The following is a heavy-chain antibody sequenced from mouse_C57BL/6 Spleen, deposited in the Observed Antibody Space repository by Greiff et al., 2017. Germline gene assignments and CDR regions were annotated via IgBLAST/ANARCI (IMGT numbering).Heavy chain of an antibody. CDR1: GYTFTSYW. J-gene: IGHJ3*01. CDR3: ERGNYSNYGFAY. CDR2: ITPSNGGT. Sequence: QVQLRQPGTELVKPGASVKLSCKASGYTFTSYWMPWVKQRPGQGLEWIGNITPSNGGTNYNEKIQSTATLTVDKSSSTAYIQLSSLTSEDSAVYDCERGNYSNYGFAYWGQGTLVTVSA. D-gene: IGHD2-5*01. V-gene: IGHV1-53*01.